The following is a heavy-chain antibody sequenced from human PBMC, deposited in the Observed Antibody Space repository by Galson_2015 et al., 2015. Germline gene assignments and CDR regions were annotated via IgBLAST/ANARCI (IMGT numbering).Heavy chain of an antibody. Sequence: SLRLSCAASGFTFNNYAMSWVRQAPGKGLEWVSAISASGASTYYADSVKGRFTISRDNSKNTLYLQMNSLRVEDTAIYYCAKGGIMVREIILSLLDYWGQGILVTVSS. CDR2: ISASGAST. J-gene: IGHJ4*02. V-gene: IGHV3-23*01. CDR3: AKGGIMVREIILSLLDY. D-gene: IGHD3-10*01. CDR1: GFTFNNYA.